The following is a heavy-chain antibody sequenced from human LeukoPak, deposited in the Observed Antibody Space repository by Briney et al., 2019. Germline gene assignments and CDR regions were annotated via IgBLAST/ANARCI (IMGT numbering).Heavy chain of an antibody. D-gene: IGHD6-13*01. CDR2: IDTSGNT. V-gene: IGHV4-4*07. Sequence: SETLSLTCTVSGGSISSYYWSWIRQPGGKGLEWIGRIDTSGNTNYKPSLKSRVTMSVDTSKNQFSLKLNSVTAADTAVYYCARVSSSWYQDWYFDLWGRGTLVTVSS. J-gene: IGHJ2*01. CDR1: GGSISSYY. CDR3: ARVSSSWYQDWYFDL.